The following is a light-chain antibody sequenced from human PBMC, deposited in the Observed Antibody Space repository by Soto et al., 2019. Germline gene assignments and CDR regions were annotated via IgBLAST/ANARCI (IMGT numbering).Light chain of an antibody. CDR3: QRYNPYTLT. CDR1: QSIRRW. Sequence: DIQMTQSPSTLSASVGGRVKITCRASQSIRRWLVWYHQKPGKAPKIXIYDASNLESGVPSRFSGSGSGTEFTLTISSLQPDDSATDYCQRYNPYTLTHGGGTKVDIK. V-gene: IGKV1-5*01. J-gene: IGKJ4*02. CDR2: DAS.